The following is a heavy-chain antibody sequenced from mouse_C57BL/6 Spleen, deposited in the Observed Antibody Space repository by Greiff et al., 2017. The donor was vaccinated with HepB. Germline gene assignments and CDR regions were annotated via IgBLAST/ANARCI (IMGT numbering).Heavy chain of an antibody. CDR3: ARMHYYGSSIDY. J-gene: IGHJ2*01. D-gene: IGHD1-1*01. CDR1: GFTFSDYG. Sequence: EVMLVESGGGLVKPGGSLKLSCAASGFTFSDYGMHWVRQAPEKGLEWVAYISSGSSTIYYADTVKGRCTISRDNAKNTLFLQMTSLRSEDTAMYYCARMHYYGSSIDYWGQGTTLTVSS. CDR2: ISSGSSTI. V-gene: IGHV5-17*01.